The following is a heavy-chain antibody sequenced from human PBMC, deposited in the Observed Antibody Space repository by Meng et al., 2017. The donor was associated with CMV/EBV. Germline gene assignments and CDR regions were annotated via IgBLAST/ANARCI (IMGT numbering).Heavy chain of an antibody. CDR2: FYNSKT. CDR1: GVSISGHY. Sequence: SETLSLTCIVSGVSISGHYWNWMRQSPGKGLEWIGYFYNSKTNYNPSLRSRVTISVDTSQNQVSLRLSSVTSADTAIYYCTRGTGPWGQGTLVTVSS. CDR3: TRGTGP. V-gene: IGHV4-59*11. J-gene: IGHJ5*02. D-gene: IGHD1-14*01.